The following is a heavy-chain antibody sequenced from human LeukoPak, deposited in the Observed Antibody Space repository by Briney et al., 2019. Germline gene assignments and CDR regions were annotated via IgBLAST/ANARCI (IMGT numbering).Heavy chain of an antibody. Sequence: APVKVSCKASGYTFTGYYMHWVRQAPGQGLEWMGWINPNSGGTNYAQKFQGRVTMTRDTSISTAYMELSRLRSDDTAVYYCARGDLPHYYDSSGHFDYWGQGTLVTVSS. CDR2: INPNSGGT. CDR1: GYTFTGYY. V-gene: IGHV1-2*02. D-gene: IGHD3-22*01. J-gene: IGHJ4*02. CDR3: ARGDLPHYYDSSGHFDY.